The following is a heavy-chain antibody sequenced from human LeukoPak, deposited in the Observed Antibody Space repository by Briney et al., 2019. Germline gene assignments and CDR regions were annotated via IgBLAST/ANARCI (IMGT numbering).Heavy chain of an antibody. V-gene: IGHV1-69*04. D-gene: IGHD6-6*01. CDR3: ARASTSIAARPGGFGY. J-gene: IGHJ4*02. Sequence: SVKVSCKASGGTFSSYAISWVRQAPGQGLEWMGRIIPILGIANYAQKFQGRVTITADKSTSTAYMELSSLRSEDTAVYYCARASTSIAARPGGFGYWGQGTLVTVSS. CDR1: GGTFSSYA. CDR2: IIPILGIA.